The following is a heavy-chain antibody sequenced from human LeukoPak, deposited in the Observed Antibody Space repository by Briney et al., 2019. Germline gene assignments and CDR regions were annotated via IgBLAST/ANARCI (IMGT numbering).Heavy chain of an antibody. CDR3: ARDSNYYGSGSPFDY. CDR1: GGSISSYY. J-gene: IGHJ4*02. V-gene: IGHV4-59*01. Sequence: PSETLSLTCTVSGGSISSYYWSWIRQPPGKGLEWIGYIYYSGSTNYNPSLKSRVTISVDTSKNQFSLKLSSVTAADTAVYYCARDSNYYGSGSPFDYWGQGTLVTVSS. D-gene: IGHD3-10*01. CDR2: IYYSGST.